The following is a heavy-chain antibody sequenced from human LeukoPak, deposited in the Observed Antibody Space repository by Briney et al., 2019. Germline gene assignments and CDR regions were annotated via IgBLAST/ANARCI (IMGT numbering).Heavy chain of an antibody. Sequence: GGSLRLSCIASGFSFSGHWMHWARQLPGKGLVWVSRISPTGSTTSYADSVKGRFTVSRDNAKNTLYLQVNNLRAEDTAVYYCARDSSQWLADYWGQGTLVTVSS. D-gene: IGHD6-19*01. J-gene: IGHJ4*02. CDR1: GFSFSGHW. CDR2: ISPTGSTT. CDR3: ARDSSQWLADY. V-gene: IGHV3-74*01.